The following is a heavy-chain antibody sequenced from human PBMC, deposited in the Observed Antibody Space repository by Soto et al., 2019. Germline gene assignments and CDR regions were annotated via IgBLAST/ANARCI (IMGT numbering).Heavy chain of an antibody. CDR1: GSTCDEHA. J-gene: IGHJ6*02. Sequence: LRLSCVVSGSTCDEHAMHWVRQVPGEGLEWVSGVYCKGDSKGYADSVKGRFTISKDNAKNSLYLQMHSLRVEDTAVYYCVKDMTPGGSDGWRQGTTV. CDR2: VYCKGDSK. D-gene: IGHD3-10*01. CDR3: VKDMTPGGSDG. V-gene: IGHV3-9*01.